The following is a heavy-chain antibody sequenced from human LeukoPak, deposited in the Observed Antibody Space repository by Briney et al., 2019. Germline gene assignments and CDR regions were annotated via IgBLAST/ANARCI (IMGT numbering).Heavy chain of an antibody. J-gene: IGHJ4*02. CDR2: MNPDSGNT. V-gene: IGHV1-8*01. D-gene: IGHD3-10*01. Sequence: ASVKVSCKASGYTFTSYDTNWVRQATGQGLEWMGWMNPDSGNTGYAQKFQGRVTMTRNTSISTAYMELSSLRSEDTAVYYCARGRRTMVRGVQTYYFDYWGQGTLVTVSS. CDR1: GYTFTSYD. CDR3: ARGRRTMVRGVQTYYFDY.